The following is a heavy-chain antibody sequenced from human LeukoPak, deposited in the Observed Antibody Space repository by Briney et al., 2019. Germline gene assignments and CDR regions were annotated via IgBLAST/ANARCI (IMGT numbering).Heavy chain of an antibody. CDR3: AIDKLAYDSSGYFDY. CDR2: ISWNSGSI. D-gene: IGHD3-22*01. Sequence: GRSLRLSCAASGFTFDDYAMRWVRQAPGKGLEWVSGISWNSGSIGYADSVKGRFTISRDNAKNSLYLQMNSLRAEDTALYYCAIDKLAYDSSGYFDYWGQGTLVTVS. V-gene: IGHV3-9*01. J-gene: IGHJ4*02. CDR1: GFTFDDYA.